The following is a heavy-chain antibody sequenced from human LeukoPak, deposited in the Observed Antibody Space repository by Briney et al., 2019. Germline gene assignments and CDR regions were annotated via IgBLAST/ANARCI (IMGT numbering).Heavy chain of an antibody. CDR1: GFTFGSYS. D-gene: IGHD3-10*01. J-gene: IGHJ4*02. CDR2: ISSSSSYI. V-gene: IGHV3-21*01. CDR3: ARDAVASNYYGSGSYGYYFDY. Sequence: KPGGSLRLSCAASGFTFGSYSMNWVRQAPGKGLEWVSSISSSSSYIYYADSVKGRFTISRDNAKNSLYLQMNSLRAEDTAVYYCARDAVASNYYGSGSYGYYFDYWGQGTLVTVSS.